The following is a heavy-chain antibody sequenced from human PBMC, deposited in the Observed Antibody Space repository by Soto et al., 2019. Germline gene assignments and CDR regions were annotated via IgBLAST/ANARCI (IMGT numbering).Heavy chain of an antibody. J-gene: IGHJ4*02. CDR1: GGSVSSGSYY. V-gene: IGHV4-61*01. Sequence: SETLSLTCTVSGGSVSSGSYYWSWIRQPPGKGLEWIGFIFYGGNTNYNPSLKSRVTISVDTSKNQFSLKLSSVTAADTAVYYCARWITGTTNVYFDYWGQGTLVTAPQ. D-gene: IGHD1-7*01. CDR2: IFYGGNT. CDR3: ARWITGTTNVYFDY.